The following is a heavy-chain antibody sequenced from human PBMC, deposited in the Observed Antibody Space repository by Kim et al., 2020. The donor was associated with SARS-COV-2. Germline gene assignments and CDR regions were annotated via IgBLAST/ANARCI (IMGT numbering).Heavy chain of an antibody. D-gene: IGHD3-3*01. CDR1: GGSFSGYY. J-gene: IGHJ3*02. CDR2: INHSGST. CDR3: ARGGYDFWSGSVRAFDI. V-gene: IGHV4-34*01. Sequence: SETLSLTCAVYGGSFSGYYWSWIRQPPGKGLEWIGEINHSGSTNYNPSPKSRVTISVDTSKNQFSLKLSSVTAADTAVYYCARGGYDFWSGSVRAFDIWGKGTMVTVSS.